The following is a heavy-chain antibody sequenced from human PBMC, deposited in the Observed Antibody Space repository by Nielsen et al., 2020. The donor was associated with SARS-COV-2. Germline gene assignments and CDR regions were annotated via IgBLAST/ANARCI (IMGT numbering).Heavy chain of an antibody. J-gene: IGHJ6*02. CDR2: IYSGGST. V-gene: IGHV3-53*01. D-gene: IGHD2-2*01. CDR1: GFTVSSNY. Sequence: EGSLRLSCAASGFTVSSNYMNWVRQAPGKGLEWVSVIYSGGSTFYADSVKGRFTISRDNAKNSLYLQMNSLRAEDTAVYYCATGRDIVVVPAAPEDYGMDVWGQGTTVTVSS. CDR3: ATGRDIVVVPAAPEDYGMDV.